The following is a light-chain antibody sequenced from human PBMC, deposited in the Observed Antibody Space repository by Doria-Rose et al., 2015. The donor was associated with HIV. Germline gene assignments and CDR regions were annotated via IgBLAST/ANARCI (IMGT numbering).Light chain of an antibody. CDR2: DGY. CDR3: HQYGTSWT. Sequence: EIVMTQSPGTLSLSPGERATLSCRARQSFSSTYLAWYQQKPGQAPSLLIYDGYTRATGIPDRFSASGSATDFTLTINRLEPEDFALYYCHQYGTSWTFGQGTKVEI. V-gene: IGKV3-20*01. CDR1: QSFSSTY. J-gene: IGKJ1*01.